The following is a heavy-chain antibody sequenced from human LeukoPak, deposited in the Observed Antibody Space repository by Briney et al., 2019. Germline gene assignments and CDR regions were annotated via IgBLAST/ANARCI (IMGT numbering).Heavy chain of an antibody. V-gene: IGHV1-46*01. Sequence: ASVKVSCKASVYTFTSYYMHWVRQAPGQGLEWMGIINPSGGSTRYAQKFQGRVTMTRDTSTSTVYMDLSSLRSEDTAVYYCARASGSNNFYFDYWGQGTLVTVFS. D-gene: IGHD3-10*01. CDR1: VYTFTSYY. CDR2: INPSGGST. CDR3: ARASGSNNFYFDY. J-gene: IGHJ4*02.